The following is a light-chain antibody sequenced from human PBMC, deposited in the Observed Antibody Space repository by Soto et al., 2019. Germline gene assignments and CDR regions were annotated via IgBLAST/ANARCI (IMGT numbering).Light chain of an antibody. J-gene: IGLJ3*02. V-gene: IGLV2-14*01. Sequence: VLTQPASVSGSLGQSITISCTGSNRDIGAYNLVSWYQQYPDTAPKLIIYEVRNRPSGVSYRFTGSRSGNTASLTISALQADDESTFYCSSYTTTSTLLFGGGTKVTVL. CDR2: EVR. CDR3: SSYTTTSTLL. CDR1: NRDIGAYNL.